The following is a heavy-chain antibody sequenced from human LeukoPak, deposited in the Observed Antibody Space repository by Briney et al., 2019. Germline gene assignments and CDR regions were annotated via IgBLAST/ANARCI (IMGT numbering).Heavy chain of an antibody. CDR3: ARITGYCSSTSCYGGVYFDY. V-gene: IGHV4-39*07. J-gene: IGHJ4*02. D-gene: IGHD2-2*01. CDR2: IYYSGST. CDR1: GGSISSSSYY. Sequence: PSETLSLTCTVSGGSISSSSYYWGWIRQPPGKGLEWIGSIYYSGSTYYNPSLKSRVTISVDTSKNQFSLKLSSVTAADTAVYYCARITGYCSSTSCYGGVYFDYWGQGTLVTVSS.